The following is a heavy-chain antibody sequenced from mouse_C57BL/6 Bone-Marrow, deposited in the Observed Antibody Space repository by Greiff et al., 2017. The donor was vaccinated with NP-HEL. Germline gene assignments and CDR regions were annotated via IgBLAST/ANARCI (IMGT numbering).Heavy chain of an antibody. CDR1: GFTFSSYA. Sequence: EVKVVESGEGLVKPGGSLKLSCAASGFTFSSYAMSWVRQTPEKRLEWVAYISSGGDYIYYADTVKGRFTISRDNARNTLYLQMSSLKSEDTAMYYCTRDDYDAVYAMDYWGQGTSVTVSS. J-gene: IGHJ4*01. CDR3: TRDDYDAVYAMDY. V-gene: IGHV5-9-1*02. CDR2: ISSGGDYI. D-gene: IGHD2-4*01.